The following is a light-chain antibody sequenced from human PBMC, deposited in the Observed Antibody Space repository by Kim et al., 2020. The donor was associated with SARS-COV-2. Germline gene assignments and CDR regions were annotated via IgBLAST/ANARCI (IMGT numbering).Light chain of an antibody. V-gene: IGLV1-47*01. Sequence: GQGVTISCSGGSSNIGSNHVYWYQPLPGTAPKLLIYRNNQLPSGVPDRFSASKSGTSASLAISGLRSEDEADYYCAAWDDSLSGVVFGGGTQLTVL. CDR3: AAWDDSLSGVV. CDR1: SSNIGSNH. CDR2: RNN. J-gene: IGLJ3*02.